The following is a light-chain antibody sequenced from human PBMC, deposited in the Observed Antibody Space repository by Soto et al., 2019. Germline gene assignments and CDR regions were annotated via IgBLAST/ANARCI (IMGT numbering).Light chain of an antibody. Sequence: QSVLTQPPSASGSPGQSVTISCTGNSSDVGGYNYVSWYQQHPGKAPKLMIYEVSKRPSGVPDRFSGSKSGNTASLTVSGLQAEDEADYYCSSYAGSNEVFGGRTKVTVL. J-gene: IGLJ3*02. CDR1: SSDVGGYNY. CDR2: EVS. CDR3: SSYAGSNEV. V-gene: IGLV2-8*01.